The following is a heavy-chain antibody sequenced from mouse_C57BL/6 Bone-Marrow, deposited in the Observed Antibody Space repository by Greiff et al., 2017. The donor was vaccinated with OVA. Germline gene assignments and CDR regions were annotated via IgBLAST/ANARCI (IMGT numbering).Heavy chain of an antibody. CDR2: ISDGGSYT. Sequence: EVKLMESGGGLVKPGGSLKLSCAASGFTFSSYAMSWVRQTPEKRLEWVATISDGGSYTYYPDNVKGRFTISRDNAKNNLYLQMSHLKSEDTAMYYCARASDSSGSDYWGQGTTLTVSS. CDR3: ARASDSSGSDY. D-gene: IGHD3-2*02. CDR1: GFTFSSYA. V-gene: IGHV5-4*03. J-gene: IGHJ2*01.